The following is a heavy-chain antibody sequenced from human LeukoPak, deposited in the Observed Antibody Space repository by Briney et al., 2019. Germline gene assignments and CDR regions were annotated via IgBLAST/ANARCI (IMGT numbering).Heavy chain of an antibody. V-gene: IGHV3-21*01. CDR3: ARDRPTGASRVFVVQ. J-gene: IGHJ4*02. D-gene: IGHD2-15*01. CDR1: GFTFSNHA. CDR2: MSSGGTYI. Sequence: GGSLRLSCTASGFTFSNHAMTWVRQAPGKGLEWVSSMSSGGTYIYYADSVRGRFTISRDNAKNSLYLVMNSLRAEDSATYYCARDRPTGASRVFVVQWGQGTLVTVSS.